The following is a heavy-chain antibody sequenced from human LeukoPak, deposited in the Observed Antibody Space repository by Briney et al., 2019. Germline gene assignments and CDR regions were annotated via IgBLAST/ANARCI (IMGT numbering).Heavy chain of an antibody. CDR1: GFTFSSYA. J-gene: IGHJ4*02. CDR3: ARGQVLRFLEWLYYFDY. Sequence: GGSLRLSCAASGFTFSSYAMHWVRQAPDKGLEWVAVISYDGSNKYYADSVKGRFTISRDNSKNTLYLQMNSLRAEDTAVYYCARGQVLRFLEWLYYFDYWGQGTLVTVSS. V-gene: IGHV3-30-3*01. D-gene: IGHD3-3*01. CDR2: ISYDGSNK.